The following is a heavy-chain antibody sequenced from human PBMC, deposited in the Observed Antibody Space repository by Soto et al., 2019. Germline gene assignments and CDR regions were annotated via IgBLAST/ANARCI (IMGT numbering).Heavy chain of an antibody. Sequence: GGSLRLSCAASGFTFDDYAMHWVRQAPGKGLEWVSGISWNSGSIGYADSVKGRFTISRDNAKNSLYLQMNSMRAEDTALYYCAKAPYRLSRAVACTAFDIWGQGTMVTVSS. D-gene: IGHD6-19*01. CDR1: GFTFDDYA. CDR3: AKAPYRLSRAVACTAFDI. CDR2: ISWNSGSI. J-gene: IGHJ3*02. V-gene: IGHV3-9*01.